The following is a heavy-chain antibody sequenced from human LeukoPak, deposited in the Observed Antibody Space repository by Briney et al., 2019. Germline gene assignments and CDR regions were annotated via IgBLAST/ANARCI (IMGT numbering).Heavy chain of an antibody. Sequence: PGGSLRLSCAGSGFTFRNYALSWIRQAPGKGLEWVAVISYDGSNKYYADSVKGRFTISRDNSKNTLYLQMNSLRAEDTAVYYCAKDDYPYSSGWYAFDYWGQGTLVTVSS. CDR1: GFTFRNYA. V-gene: IGHV3-30*18. D-gene: IGHD6-19*01. CDR3: AKDDYPYSSGWYAFDY. J-gene: IGHJ4*02. CDR2: ISYDGSNK.